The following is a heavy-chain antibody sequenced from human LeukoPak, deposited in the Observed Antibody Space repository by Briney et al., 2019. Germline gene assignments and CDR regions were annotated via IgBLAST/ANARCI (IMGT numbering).Heavy chain of an antibody. V-gene: IGHV4-59*08. Sequence: SETLSLICTVSGGTISSYYWNWIRQPPGKGLEWIGYIHDSGSTKYNPSLKSRVTISVDTSKNQFSLKLSSVTAADTAVYYCARWYCSGWAFDYWGQGTLVTVSS. D-gene: IGHD6-19*01. CDR1: GGTISSYY. J-gene: IGHJ4*02. CDR3: ARWYCSGWAFDY. CDR2: IHDSGST.